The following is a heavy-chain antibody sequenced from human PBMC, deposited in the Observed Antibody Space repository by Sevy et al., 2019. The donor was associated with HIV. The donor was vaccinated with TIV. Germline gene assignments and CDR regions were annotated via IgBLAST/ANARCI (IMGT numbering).Heavy chain of an antibody. CDR3: AKDIVILVGDAFDI. CDR2: ISGSGSGSGT. CDR1: GFTFSNYA. D-gene: IGHD3-22*01. Sequence: GGSLRLSCTASGFTFSNYAMNWVRQAPGKGLEWVSGISGSGSGSGTYYAESVKGRFTVSSDNSKNTLYLQMNSLRAEDTAVYYCAKDIVILVGDAFDIWGQGTMVTVSS. V-gene: IGHV3-23*01. J-gene: IGHJ3*02.